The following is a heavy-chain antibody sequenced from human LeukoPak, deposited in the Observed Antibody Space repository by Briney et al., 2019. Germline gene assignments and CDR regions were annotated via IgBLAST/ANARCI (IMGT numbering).Heavy chain of an antibody. J-gene: IGHJ6*02. CDR3: ATGLTYSSSWDDYYYYGMDV. CDR2: IIPILGIA. CDR1: GGTFSSYA. V-gene: IGHV1-69*04. Sequence: GASVKVSCKASGGTFSSYAISWVRQAPGQGLEWMGRIIPILGIANYAQKFLGRVTITADKSTSTAYMELSSLRSEDTAVYYCATGLTYSSSWDDYYYYGMDVWGQGTTVTVSS. D-gene: IGHD6-13*01.